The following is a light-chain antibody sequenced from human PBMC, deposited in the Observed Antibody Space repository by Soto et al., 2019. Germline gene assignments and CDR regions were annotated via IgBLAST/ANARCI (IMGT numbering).Light chain of an antibody. V-gene: IGKV1-5*01. CDR1: QNIDIW. CDR2: DAS. J-gene: IGKJ4*01. CDR3: QQHKSYPVT. Sequence: IRMTQSPSTPSASVGDRVTITCRASQNIDIWLSWYQQKPGKAPSLLIYDASNLKSGVPSRFSGSGSGAEFTLTISSLQPDDSGSYYCQQHKSYPVTFGGGTKVDIK.